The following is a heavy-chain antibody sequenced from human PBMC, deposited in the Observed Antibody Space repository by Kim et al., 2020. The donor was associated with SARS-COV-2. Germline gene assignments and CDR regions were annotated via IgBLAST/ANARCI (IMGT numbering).Heavy chain of an antibody. J-gene: IGHJ6*02. V-gene: IGHV1-46*01. Sequence: ASVKVSCKASGYTFTSYYMHWVRQAPGQGLEWMGIINPSGGSTSYAQKFQGRVTMTRDTSTSTVYMELSSLRSEDTAVYYCARDLRIAAAVHYGMDVWGQGTTVTVSS. CDR1: GYTFTSYY. D-gene: IGHD6-13*01. CDR3: ARDLRIAAAVHYGMDV. CDR2: INPSGGST.